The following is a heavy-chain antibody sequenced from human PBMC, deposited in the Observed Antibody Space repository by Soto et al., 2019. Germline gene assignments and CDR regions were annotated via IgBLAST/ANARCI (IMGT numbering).Heavy chain of an antibody. V-gene: IGHV1-69*02. CDR3: ARIGTYYYDSDAFDI. D-gene: IGHD3-22*01. CDR2: IIPILGIA. J-gene: IGHJ3*02. Sequence: QVQLVQSGAEVKKPGSSVKVSCKASGGTFSSYTISWVRQAPGQGLEWMGRIIPILGIANYAQKFQGRVTITADKSTITAYMELSSLRSEDTAVYYCARIGTYYYDSDAFDIWGQGTMVTVS. CDR1: GGTFSSYT.